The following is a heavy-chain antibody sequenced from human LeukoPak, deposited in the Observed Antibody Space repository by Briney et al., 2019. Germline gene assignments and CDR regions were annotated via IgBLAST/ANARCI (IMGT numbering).Heavy chain of an antibody. CDR1: GGSIRSTTYY. J-gene: IGHJ5*02. CDR3: ARRSVVVPAAQNWFDP. D-gene: IGHD2-2*01. V-gene: IGHV4-39*01. Sequence: PSETLSLTCTVSGGSIRSTTYYWGWIRQPPGKGLEWIGSINYSGSTYYNPSLKSRVTISVDTSNNQFSLKLSSVTAADTAVYYCARRSVVVPAAQNWFDPWGQGTLVTVSS. CDR2: INYSGST.